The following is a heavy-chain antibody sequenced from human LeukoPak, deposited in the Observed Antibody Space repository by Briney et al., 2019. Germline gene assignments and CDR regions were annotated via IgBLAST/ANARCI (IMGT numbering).Heavy chain of an antibody. CDR2: IYSGGST. V-gene: IGHV3-66*01. Sequence: PGGSLRLSCAASGFTVSSSYMSWVRQAPGKGLEWVSVIYSGGSTYYEDSVKGRFTISRDNSNNTLYLQMNSLRAEDTAVYYCARDLSVLTATPRDYWGQGTQVTVSS. CDR1: GFTVSSSY. D-gene: IGHD2-21*02. J-gene: IGHJ4*02. CDR3: ARDLSVLTATPRDY.